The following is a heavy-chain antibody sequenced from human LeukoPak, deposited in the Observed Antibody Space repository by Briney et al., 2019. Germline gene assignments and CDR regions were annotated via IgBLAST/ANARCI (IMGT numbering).Heavy chain of an antibody. D-gene: IGHD1-1*01. J-gene: IGHJ4*02. Sequence: PGGSLRLSCAASGFTFSSYGMHWVRQASGKGLEWVAVISFDGSNKYYADSVKGRFTISRDNSMNTLYLQMNSLRAEDTAVYYCAKDLYNWNDLGYWGQGTLVTVSS. CDR2: ISFDGSNK. CDR1: GFTFSSYG. CDR3: AKDLYNWNDLGY. V-gene: IGHV3-30*18.